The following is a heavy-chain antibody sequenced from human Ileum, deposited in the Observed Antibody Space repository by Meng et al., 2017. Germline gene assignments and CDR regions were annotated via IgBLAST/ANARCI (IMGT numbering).Heavy chain of an antibody. D-gene: IGHD4-17*01. CDR1: SGSFTNNNYY. J-gene: IGHJ4*02. CDR2: IYYGGST. V-gene: IGHV4-39*01. CDR3: ARRAHYGDPPR. Sequence: QLRLQESGPGLVKPSETLSRTCSASSGSFTNNNYYWVWIRRPPGKGLEWIGSIYYGGSTYYNPSLKSRVTISVDTSTNQFSLKLISVTAADTAVYYCARRAHYGDPPRWGQGTLVTVSS.